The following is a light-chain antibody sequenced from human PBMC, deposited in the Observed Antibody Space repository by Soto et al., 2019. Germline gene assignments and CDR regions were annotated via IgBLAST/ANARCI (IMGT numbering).Light chain of an antibody. J-gene: IGKJ4*01. CDR1: QGISSY. CDR2: AAS. Sequence: DIQMTQSPSTLSASVGYRFTLTCRASQGISSYLGWYQQKPGKAPNLLIYAASTLQSGVPSRFRSGGSGTDFTLTISSLQPEDFETYYCQQVYVYPSTFGGGTKVDIK. CDR3: QQVYVYPST. V-gene: IGKV1-9*01.